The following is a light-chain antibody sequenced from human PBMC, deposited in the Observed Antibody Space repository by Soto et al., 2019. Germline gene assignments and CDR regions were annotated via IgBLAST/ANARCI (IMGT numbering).Light chain of an antibody. CDR1: QSIRSW. Sequence: DIQMTKSPSVLSASVGDRVTITCRVSQSIRSWLAWYQQKPGKAPKLLIYDAYSLESGVPSRFSGRRSGTEFTLTIAGLQPEDFATYYCQQYESYSPLTFGGGTKVDIK. CDR3: QQYESYSPLT. J-gene: IGKJ4*01. V-gene: IGKV1-5*01. CDR2: DAY.